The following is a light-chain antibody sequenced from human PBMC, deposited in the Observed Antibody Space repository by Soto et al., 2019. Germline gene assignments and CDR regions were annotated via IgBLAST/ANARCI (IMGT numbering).Light chain of an antibody. Sequence: QSVLTQPPSVSAAPGQTVTISCSGVSSNIGNNYISWYQQVPGTVPKLLIYDNNKRPSRIPDRFSGSKSGTSATLGITGLQTGDEADYYCGTWDTSLSAGVFGGGTQLTVL. CDR1: SSNIGNNY. CDR3: GTWDTSLSAGV. CDR2: DNN. V-gene: IGLV1-51*01. J-gene: IGLJ2*01.